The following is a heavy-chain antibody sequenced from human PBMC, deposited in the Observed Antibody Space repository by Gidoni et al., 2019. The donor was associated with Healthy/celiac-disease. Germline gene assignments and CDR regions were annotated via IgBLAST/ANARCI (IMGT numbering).Heavy chain of an antibody. J-gene: IGHJ3*02. D-gene: IGHD3-16*01. V-gene: IGHV3-23*01. Sequence: EVQLLESGGGLVQPGGSLRLSCACSGFTFSSYAMSWVRQAPGKGLEWVSAISGSGGSTYYADSVKGRFTISRDNSKNTLYLQMNSLRAEDTAVYYCAKAIMIGPAFDIWGQGTMVTVSS. CDR2: ISGSGGST. CDR1: GFTFSSYA. CDR3: AKAIMIGPAFDI.